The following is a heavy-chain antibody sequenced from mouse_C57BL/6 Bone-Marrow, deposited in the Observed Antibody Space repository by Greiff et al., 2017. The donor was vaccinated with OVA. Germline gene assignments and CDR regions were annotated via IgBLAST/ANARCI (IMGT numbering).Heavy chain of an antibody. CDR3: ARRDYYGSSYAMDY. CDR1: GFSLTSYG. V-gene: IGHV2-2*01. J-gene: IGHJ4*01. D-gene: IGHD1-1*01. CDR2: IWSGGST. Sequence: QVQLKESGPGLVQPSQSLSITCTVSGFSLTSYGVHWVRQSPGKGLEWLGVIWSGGSTDYNAALISRLSISKDNSKGPVLFKMNSLQADDTDIYYCARRDYYGSSYAMDYWGQGTSVTVSS.